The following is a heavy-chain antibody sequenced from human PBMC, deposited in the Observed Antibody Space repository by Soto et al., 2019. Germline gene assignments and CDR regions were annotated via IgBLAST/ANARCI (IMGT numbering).Heavy chain of an antibody. V-gene: IGHV4-59*01. CDR2: IYYSGIT. D-gene: IGHD1-20*01. CDR1: GGSISSYY. J-gene: IGHJ6*02. Sequence: SETLSLTCTVSGGSISSYYWSWIRQPPGKGLEWIGYIYYSGITNYNPSLKSRVTIPVDTSKNQFSLKLSSVTAADTAVYYCARYKSNYYYGMDVWGQGTTLTVSS. CDR3: ARYKSNYYYGMDV.